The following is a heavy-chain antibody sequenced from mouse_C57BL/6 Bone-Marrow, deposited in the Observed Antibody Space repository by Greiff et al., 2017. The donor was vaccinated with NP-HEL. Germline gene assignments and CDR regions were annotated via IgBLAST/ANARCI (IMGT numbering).Heavy chain of an antibody. CDR3: ARGDEGYFDV. V-gene: IGHV5-16*01. Sequence: EVNVVESEGGLVQPGSSMKLSCTASGFTFSDYYMAWVRQVPEKGLEWVANINYDGSSTYYLDSLKSRFIISRDNAKNILYLQMSSLKSEDTATYYCARGDEGYFDVWGTGTTVTVSS. CDR2: INYDGSST. J-gene: IGHJ1*03. CDR1: GFTFSDYY.